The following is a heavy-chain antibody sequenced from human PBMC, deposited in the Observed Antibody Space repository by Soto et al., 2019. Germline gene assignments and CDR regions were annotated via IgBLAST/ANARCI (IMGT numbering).Heavy chain of an antibody. J-gene: IGHJ6*02. CDR3: ARGDTMVRGVIDALSYGMDV. Sequence: SVKVSCKASGGTFSSYAISWVRQAPGQGLEWMGGIIPIFGTANYAQKFQGRVTITADESTSTAYMELSSLRSEDTAVYYCARGDTMVRGVIDALSYGMDVWGQGTTVTVSS. V-gene: IGHV1-69*13. CDR2: IIPIFGTA. D-gene: IGHD3-10*01. CDR1: GGTFSSYA.